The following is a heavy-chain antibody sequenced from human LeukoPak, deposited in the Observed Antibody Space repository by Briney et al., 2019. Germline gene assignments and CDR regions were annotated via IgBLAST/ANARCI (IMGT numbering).Heavy chain of an antibody. J-gene: IGHJ4*02. CDR2: IYSGDST. CDR3: ARGPYSSGWWRSYFDY. Sequence: GGSLRLSCAASGVTVSSNYMSWVRHASAKGLEWASVIYSGDSTYYAGSVKGRFTISRDNSKNTVYLQMNSLRAEDTAVYYCARGPYSSGWWRSYFDYWGQGTLVTVSS. CDR1: GVTVSSNY. V-gene: IGHV3-53*01. D-gene: IGHD6-19*01.